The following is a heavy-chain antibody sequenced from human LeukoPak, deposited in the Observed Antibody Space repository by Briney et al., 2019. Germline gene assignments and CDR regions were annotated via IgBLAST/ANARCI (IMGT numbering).Heavy chain of an antibody. V-gene: IGHV4-34*01. CDR1: GGSFSGYY. D-gene: IGHD2-2*01. CDR2: INHSGST. J-gene: IGHJ4*02. CDR3: ARSDCSSTSCPFDY. Sequence: SETLSLTCAVYGGSFSGYYWSWIRQPPGKGLEWNGEINHSGSTNYNPSLKSRVTISVDTSKNQFSLKLSSVTAADTAVYYCARSDCSSTSCPFDYWGQGTLVTVSS.